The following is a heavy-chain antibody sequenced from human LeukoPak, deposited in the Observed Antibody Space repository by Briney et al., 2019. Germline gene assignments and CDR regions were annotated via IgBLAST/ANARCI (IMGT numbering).Heavy chain of an antibody. CDR2: IYYSGST. CDR1: GGSISSYY. J-gene: IGHJ4*02. V-gene: IGHV4-59*08. Sequence: SETLSLTCTVSGGSISSYYWSWIRQPPGKGLEWIGDIYYSGSTNYNPSLKSRVAISVDTSKNQFSLKLSSVTAADTAVYYCASVRGVDYWGQGTLVTVSS. CDR3: ASVRGVDY.